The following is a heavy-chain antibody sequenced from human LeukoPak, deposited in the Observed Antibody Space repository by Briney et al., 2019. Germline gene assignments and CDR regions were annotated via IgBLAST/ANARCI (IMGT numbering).Heavy chain of an antibody. D-gene: IGHD3-10*01. J-gene: IGHJ4*02. CDR1: GYTFTSYG. V-gene: IGHV1-18*01. CDR2: ISAYNGNT. CDR3: ATVLWFGETLDY. Sequence: ASVKVSCKASGYTFTSYGISWVRQAPGQGLEWMGWISAYNGNTNYAQKLQGRVTMTEDTSTDTAYMELSSLRSEDTAVYYCATVLWFGETLDYWGQGTLVTVSS.